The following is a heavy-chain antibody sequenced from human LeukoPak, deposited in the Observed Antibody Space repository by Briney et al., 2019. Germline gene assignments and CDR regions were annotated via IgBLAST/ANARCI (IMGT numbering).Heavy chain of an antibody. CDR2: ISHDGII. Sequence: GGSLRLSCETAGFTFSSYVMHWVRRTPGKGLVWVSRISHDGIISYADSVKGRFTISRDNAKNTLILQMNSLRVEDTAVYYCAKDYGYYSSYYYGMDVWGQGTTVTVSS. CDR3: AKDYGYYSSYYYGMDV. D-gene: IGHD4-11*01. V-gene: IGHV3-74*01. CDR1: GFTFSSYV. J-gene: IGHJ6*02.